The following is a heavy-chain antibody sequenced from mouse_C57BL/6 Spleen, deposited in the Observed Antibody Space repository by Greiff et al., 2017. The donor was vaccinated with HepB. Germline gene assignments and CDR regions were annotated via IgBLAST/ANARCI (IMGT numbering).Heavy chain of an antibody. J-gene: IGHJ4*01. CDR3: AGYDSHYYAMDY. CDR1: GYTFTSYW. D-gene: IGHD2-4*01. V-gene: IGHV1-74*01. CDR2: IHPSDSDT. Sequence: VKLQQPGAELVKPGASVKVSCKASGYTFTSYWMHWVKQRPGQGLEWIGRIHPSDSDTNYNQKFKGKATLTVDKSSSTAYMQLSSLTSEDSAVYYCAGYDSHYYAMDYWGQGTSVTVSS.